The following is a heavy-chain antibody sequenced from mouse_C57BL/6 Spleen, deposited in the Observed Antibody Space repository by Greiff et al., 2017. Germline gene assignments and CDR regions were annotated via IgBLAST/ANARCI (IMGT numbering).Heavy chain of an antibody. J-gene: IGHJ4*01. V-gene: IGHV1-64*01. CDR3: ASDYYDYDGDYYAMDY. D-gene: IGHD2-4*01. CDR2: IHPNSGST. Sequence: VQLQQPGAELVKPGASVKLSCKASGYTFTSYWMHWVKQRPGQGLEWIGMIHPNSGSTNSNEKFKRKATLTVAKSSSTAYMQLSSLTSEDSAVYYCASDYYDYDGDYYAMDYWGQGTSVTVSS. CDR1: GYTFTSYW.